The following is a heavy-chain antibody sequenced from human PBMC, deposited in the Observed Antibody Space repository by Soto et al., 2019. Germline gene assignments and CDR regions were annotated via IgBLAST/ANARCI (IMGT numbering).Heavy chain of an antibody. J-gene: IGHJ4*02. CDR3: AKSPVSIVVVPAATIDY. Sequence: QVQLVESGGGVVQPGRSLRLSCAASGFTFSSYGMHWVRQAPGKGLEWVAVISYDGSNKYYADSVKGRFTISRDNSKNTLYLQMNSLRAEDTAVYYCAKSPVSIVVVPAATIDYWGQGTLVTVSS. V-gene: IGHV3-30*18. CDR2: ISYDGSNK. D-gene: IGHD2-2*01. CDR1: GFTFSSYG.